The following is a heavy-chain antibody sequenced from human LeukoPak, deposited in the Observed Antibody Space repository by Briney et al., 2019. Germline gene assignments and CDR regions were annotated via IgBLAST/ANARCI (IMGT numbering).Heavy chain of an antibody. J-gene: IGHJ6*02. CDR1: GFTFTTFT. Sequence: PGGSLRLSCEASGFTFTTFTMTWVRQAPGKGLEWVSSISSSDYYIYYADSVKGRFTISRDNAKKSLYLQMDSLRAEDTAMYYCARAQPVNWGFHQGLDVWGQGTTVTVSS. CDR2: ISSSDYYI. V-gene: IGHV3-21*01. D-gene: IGHD3-16*01. CDR3: ARAQPVNWGFHQGLDV.